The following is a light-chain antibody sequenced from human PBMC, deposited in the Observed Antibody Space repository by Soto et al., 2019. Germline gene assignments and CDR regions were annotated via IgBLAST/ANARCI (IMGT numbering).Light chain of an antibody. V-gene: IGLV2-11*01. CDR1: SSDVGVYNY. Sequence: QSVLTQPRSVSGSPGQSVTMSCTGTSSDVGVYNYVSWYQQHPGKAPKLMIYDVTKRPSGVPDRFSGSKSANTASLTISGLQAEDEADYYCCSYAGSYTFVFGTG. J-gene: IGLJ1*01. CDR3: CSYAGSYTFV. CDR2: DVT.